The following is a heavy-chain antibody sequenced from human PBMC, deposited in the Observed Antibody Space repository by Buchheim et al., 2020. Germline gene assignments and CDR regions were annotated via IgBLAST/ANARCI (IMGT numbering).Heavy chain of an antibody. Sequence: QVQLVESGGGVVQPGRSLRLSCAASGFTFSSYGMHWVRQAPGKGLEWLALTSYDGSDKYYTDSVKGRFTISSDNSRDRPYLQMNGLRAEDTAVYYCAKDRTRISGYRRGGRSDFWGQGTL. CDR1: GFTFSSYG. J-gene: IGHJ4*02. CDR2: TSYDGSDK. CDR3: AKDRTRISGYRRGGRSDF. V-gene: IGHV3-30*18. D-gene: IGHD3-22*01.